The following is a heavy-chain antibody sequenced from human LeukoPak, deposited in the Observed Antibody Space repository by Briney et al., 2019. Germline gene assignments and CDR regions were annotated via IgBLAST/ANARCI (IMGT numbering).Heavy chain of an antibody. V-gene: IGHV3-7*04. Sequence: GGSLRLSCAASGFTISSYWMSWVRQAPGKGLEWAATIKQDGSHKYYVDSVRGRFTISRDDAKNSLSLQMNSLRVEDTAVYYCARDWGLDCWGQGTLVTVSS. CDR2: IKQDGSHK. J-gene: IGHJ4*02. CDR3: ARDWGLDC. CDR1: GFTISSYW. D-gene: IGHD3-16*01.